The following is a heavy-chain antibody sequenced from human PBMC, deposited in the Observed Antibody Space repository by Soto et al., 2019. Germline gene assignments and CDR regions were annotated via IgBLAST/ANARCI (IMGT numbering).Heavy chain of an antibody. Sequence: SVKVSCKASGFTFTNSAVQWVRQARGQRLEWIGWIVVGSGNTNYAQKFQERVTITRDMSTSTAYMELSSLRSEDTAVYYCARERLGYCISTSCYRSPYYYYGMDVWGQGTTVTVSS. CDR3: ARERLGYCISTSCYRSPYYYYGMDV. CDR2: IVVGSGNT. CDR1: GFTFTNSA. V-gene: IGHV1-58*01. J-gene: IGHJ6*02. D-gene: IGHD2-2*01.